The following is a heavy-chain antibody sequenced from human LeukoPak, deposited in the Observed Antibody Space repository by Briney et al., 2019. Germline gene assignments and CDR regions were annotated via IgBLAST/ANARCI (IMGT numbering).Heavy chain of an antibody. CDR1: GFTFSSYA. CDR2: ISGSGGST. V-gene: IGHV3-23*01. Sequence: SGGSLRLSCAASGFTFSSYAMSWVRQAPGKGLEWVSAISGSGGSTYYADSVKGRFTVSRDNSKNTLYLQMNSLRAEDTAVYYCAKMSTRRGGFGYWGQGTLVTVSS. J-gene: IGHJ4*02. D-gene: IGHD3-16*01. CDR3: AKMSTRRGGFGY.